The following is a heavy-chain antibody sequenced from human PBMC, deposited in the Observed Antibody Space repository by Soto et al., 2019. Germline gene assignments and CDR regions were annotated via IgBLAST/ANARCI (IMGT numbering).Heavy chain of an antibody. CDR1: GFTFSSYG. Sequence: GGSLRLSCAASGFTFSSYGMHWVRQAPGKGLEWVAVISYDGSNKYYADSVKGRFTISRDNSKNTLYLQMNSLRAEDTAVYYCAKDRYGSGSFDWFDPWGQGTLVTVSS. V-gene: IGHV3-30*18. CDR2: ISYDGSNK. D-gene: IGHD3-10*01. J-gene: IGHJ5*02. CDR3: AKDRYGSGSFDWFDP.